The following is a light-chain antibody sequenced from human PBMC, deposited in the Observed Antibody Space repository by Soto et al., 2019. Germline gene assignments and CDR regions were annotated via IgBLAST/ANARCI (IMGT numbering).Light chain of an antibody. V-gene: IGKV2D-30*01. CDR2: KVS. CDR1: QSLIYSDGNTY. J-gene: IGKJ4*01. Sequence: DFAITQSPLSLPVTLGEPASISGGSSQSLIYSDGNTYLNWFQQRPGQSPRRLIYKVSNWDSGVPDRFSGSGAGTDFTLEISRVEAEDAGIYYCMQSTQFPLTFGGGTKVDIK. CDR3: MQSTQFPLT.